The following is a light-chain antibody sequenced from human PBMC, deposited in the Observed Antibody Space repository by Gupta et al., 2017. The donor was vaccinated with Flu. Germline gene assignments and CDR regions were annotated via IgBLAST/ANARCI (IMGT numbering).Light chain of an antibody. CDR2: DNN. J-gene: IGLJ7*01. CDR1: SSNIGNNY. Sequence: QSVLTQPPSVSAAPGQKVTISCSGSSSNIGNNYVSWYQQRPGTTTKIIIYDNNKRPSGSPDRFSGSKSGTSATLGITGLQTGDEADYYCGTWDSRLSAAVFGGGTKLTVL. V-gene: IGLV1-51*01. CDR3: GTWDSRLSAAV.